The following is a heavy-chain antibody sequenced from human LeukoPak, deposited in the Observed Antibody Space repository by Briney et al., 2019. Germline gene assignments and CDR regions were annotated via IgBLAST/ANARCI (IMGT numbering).Heavy chain of an antibody. CDR1: GGSISSSFYY. J-gene: IGHJ1*01. D-gene: IGHD3-22*01. Sequence: SETLSLTCTVSGGSISSSFYYWGWIRQPPGKGLEWIGSIYYSGRTYYSPSLKSRVTMSVDPSNNQFSLNLRSVTAADTALYYCARRRYYDGSGYLEWGQGTLLSVSS. V-gene: IGHV4-39*01. CDR3: ARRRYYDGSGYLE. CDR2: IYYSGRT.